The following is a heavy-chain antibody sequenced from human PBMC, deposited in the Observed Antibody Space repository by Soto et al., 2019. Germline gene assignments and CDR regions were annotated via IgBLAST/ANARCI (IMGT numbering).Heavy chain of an antibody. Sequence: PGGSLRLSCAASGFTFSSYGMHWVRQAPGKGLEWVAVIWYDGSNKYYANSVKGRFTISRDNFKSTLYLQMNSLRAEDTAVYYCAREIRFLEWLYYYYGMDVWGQGTTVTVSS. CDR3: AREIRFLEWLYYYYGMDV. D-gene: IGHD3-3*01. J-gene: IGHJ6*02. CDR1: GFTFSSYG. CDR2: IWYDGSNK. V-gene: IGHV3-33*01.